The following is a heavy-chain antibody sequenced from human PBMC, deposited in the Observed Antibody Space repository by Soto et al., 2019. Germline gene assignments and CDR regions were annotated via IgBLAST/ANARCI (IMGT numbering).Heavy chain of an antibody. Sequence: QVQLVQSGAEVKKPGASVNVSCKASGYTFTVYYMHWVRQAPGQGLEWMGWINPKSGGTMYPQKFQGRVTMTWDTSIGTADMALPRLRSDGTAVYYCARDLAKGGGTAGFDYWGQGTLVTVSS. J-gene: IGHJ4*02. V-gene: IGHV1-2*02. D-gene: IGHD1-26*01. CDR1: GYTFTVYY. CDR3: ARDLAKGGGTAGFDY. CDR2: INPKSGGT.